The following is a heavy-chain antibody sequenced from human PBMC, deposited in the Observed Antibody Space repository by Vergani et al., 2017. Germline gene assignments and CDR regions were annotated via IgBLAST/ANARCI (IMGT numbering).Heavy chain of an antibody. J-gene: IGHJ3*02. D-gene: IGHD5-18*01. CDR2: IYTSGST. Sequence: QVQLQESGPGLVKPSQTLSLTCTVSGGSISSGSYYWSWIRQPAGKGLEWIGRIYTSGSTNYNPSLKSRVTISVDTSKNQFSLKLSSVTAADTAVYYCARDLYTENDAFDIWGQGTMVTVSS. CDR3: ARDLYTENDAFDI. V-gene: IGHV4-61*02. CDR1: GGSISSGSYY.